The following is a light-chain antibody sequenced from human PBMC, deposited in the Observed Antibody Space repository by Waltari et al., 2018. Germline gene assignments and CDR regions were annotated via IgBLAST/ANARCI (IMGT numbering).Light chain of an antibody. J-gene: IGKJ2*01. CDR3: QQYNNWPPFT. CDR2: GAS. Sequence: EIVMTQSPATLSVSPGERANLSCRASQSVSSKLAWYQQKLGQAPRLLIYGASTRATGIPARFSGSGSGTEFTLTISSLQSEDFALYYCQQYNNWPPFTFGQGTKLEIK. V-gene: IGKV3-15*01. CDR1: QSVSSK.